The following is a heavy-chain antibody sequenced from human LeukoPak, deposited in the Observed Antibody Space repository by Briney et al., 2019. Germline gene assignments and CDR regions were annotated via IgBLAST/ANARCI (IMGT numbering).Heavy chain of an antibody. J-gene: IGHJ3*02. CDR3: ASQSTPVLPFDI. CDR1: GFTFSSYW. V-gene: IGHV3-7*02. CDR2: IRQDGSDK. Sequence: GGSLRLPCVASGFTFSSYWMTWVRQAPGKGLEWVANIRQDGSDKYYVDSMKGRFTISRDNAKNLLYLQMNSLRVEDTAVYYCASQSTPVLPFDIWGQGTMVTVSS.